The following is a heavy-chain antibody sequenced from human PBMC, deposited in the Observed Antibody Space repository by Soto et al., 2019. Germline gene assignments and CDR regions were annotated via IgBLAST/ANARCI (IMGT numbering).Heavy chain of an antibody. CDR3: ASDSSSWYSSYYYYGMDV. CDR1: GYTFTGYY. V-gene: IGHV1-3*01. J-gene: IGHJ6*02. CDR2: INAGNGNT. Sequence: GASVKVSCKASGYTFTGYYMHWVRQAPGQRLEWMGWINAGNGNTKYSQKFQGRVTITRDTSASTAYMELSSLRSEDTAVYYCASDSSSWYSSYYYYGMDVWGQGTTVTVSS. D-gene: IGHD6-13*01.